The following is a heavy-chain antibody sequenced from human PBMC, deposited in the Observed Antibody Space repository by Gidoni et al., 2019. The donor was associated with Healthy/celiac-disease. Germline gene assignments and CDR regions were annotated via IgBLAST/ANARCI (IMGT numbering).Heavy chain of an antibody. CDR2: ISSSSSYI. J-gene: IGHJ4*02. D-gene: IGHD4-17*01. CDR3: AREGLSKPTDFDY. V-gene: IGHV3-21*01. CDR1: GFTFSSYS. Sequence: EVQLVESGGGLVKPGGSLSLSCAASGFTFSSYSMNWVRQAPGKGLEWVSSISSSSSYIYYADSVKGRFTISRDNAKNSLYLQMNSLRAEDTAVYYGAREGLSKPTDFDYWGQGTLVTVSS.